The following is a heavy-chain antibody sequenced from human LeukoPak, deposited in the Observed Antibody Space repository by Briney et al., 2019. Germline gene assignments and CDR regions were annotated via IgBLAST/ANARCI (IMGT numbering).Heavy chain of an antibody. D-gene: IGHD6-13*01. V-gene: IGHV3-11*04. CDR1: GFTFSDYY. J-gene: IGHJ5*02. CDR3: ASYSSSWYWFDP. Sequence: GGSLRLSCAASGFTFSDYYMSWIRQAPGKGLEWVSYISSSGSTIYYADSVKGRFTISRDNAKNSLYLQMNSLRAEDTAVYYCASYSSSWYWFDPWGQGTLVTVSS. CDR2: ISSSGSTI.